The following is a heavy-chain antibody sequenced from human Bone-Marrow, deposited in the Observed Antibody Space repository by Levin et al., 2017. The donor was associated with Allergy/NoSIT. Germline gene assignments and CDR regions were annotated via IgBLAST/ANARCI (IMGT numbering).Heavy chain of an antibody. D-gene: IGHD5-12*01. V-gene: IGHV4-34*01. CDR3: ARGRSGYYPNDAFDI. Sequence: PSETLSLTCGVFGGPFSGYYWNWIRQAPGKGLEWIGEISQSGRTNDNPSLTSRITMSMDPSKNHFSLNLNSVTAADTAIYFCARGRSGYYPNDAFDIWGQGTMVTVSS. J-gene: IGHJ3*02. CDR1: GGPFSGYY. CDR2: ISQSGRT.